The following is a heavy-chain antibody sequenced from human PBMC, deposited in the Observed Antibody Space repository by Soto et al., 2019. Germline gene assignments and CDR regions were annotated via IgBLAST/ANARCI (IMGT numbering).Heavy chain of an antibody. J-gene: IGHJ4*01. CDR3: ARVHVMVVAGSTFDY. CDR1: DYSISSGSY. CDR2: IYHGGTT. D-gene: IGHD6-19*01. Sequence: ASVTLSHTCTVSDYSISSGSYCAWIRHPPGKGPEWIASIYHGGTTFYNPSLKSRITISVDTSNNQFSLKLTSVTAADTAVYYCARVHVMVVAGSTFDYWGHGTLVTGSS. V-gene: IGHV4-38-2*02.